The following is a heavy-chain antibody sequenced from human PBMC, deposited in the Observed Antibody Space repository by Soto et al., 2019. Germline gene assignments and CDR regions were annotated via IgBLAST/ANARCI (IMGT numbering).Heavy chain of an antibody. D-gene: IGHD2-2*01. Sequence: PGGSLRLSCAASGFTFSSYAMSWVRQAPGKGLEWVSAISGSGGSTYYADSVKGRFTISRDNSKNTLYLQMNSLRAEDTAVYYCAKDLPQEPAAMGYYYGIDVWGQGTTVTVSS. CDR3: AKDLPQEPAAMGYYYGIDV. V-gene: IGHV3-23*01. CDR2: ISGSGGST. CDR1: GFTFSSYA. J-gene: IGHJ6*02.